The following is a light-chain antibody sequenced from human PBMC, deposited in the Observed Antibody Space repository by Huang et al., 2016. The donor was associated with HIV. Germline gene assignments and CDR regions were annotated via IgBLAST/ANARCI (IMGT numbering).Light chain of an antibody. CDR3: QQYQSIPLS. V-gene: IGKV1-NL1*01. CDR2: SAS. J-gene: IGKJ4*01. CDR1: QFISSA. Sequence: DIQMIQSPSSLSASVGDRVTITCRASQFISSALAWYQQKPGKAPKLLLHSASKLESGVPSRFSGSGSGTDYTLTISSLQAEDFATYYCQQYQSIPLSFGGGTNVEIK.